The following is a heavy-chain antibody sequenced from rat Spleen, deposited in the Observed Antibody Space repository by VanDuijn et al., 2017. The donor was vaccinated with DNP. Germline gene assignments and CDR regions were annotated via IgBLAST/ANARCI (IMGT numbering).Heavy chain of an antibody. CDR2: ISPSGGST. CDR3: TTESTYYGYFDY. J-gene: IGHJ2*01. V-gene: IGHV5-19*01. Sequence: EVRVVQSGGGLVQPGRSLKLSCAASGFTFSNYGMAWVRQAPKKGLEWVASISPSGGSTYYRDSVKGRFTISRDNAKSSLYLQMDSLRSEDTATYYCTTESTYYGYFDYWGQGVMVPVSS. CDR1: GFTFSNYG. D-gene: IGHD1-9*01.